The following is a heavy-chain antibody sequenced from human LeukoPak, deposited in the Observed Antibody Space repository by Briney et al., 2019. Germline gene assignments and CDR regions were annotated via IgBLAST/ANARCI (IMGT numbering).Heavy chain of an antibody. D-gene: IGHD2-15*01. V-gene: IGHV3-30*18. CDR1: GFIFSSYG. CDR2: ISYDGTKK. CDR3: AKGAGECSGGSCYGVD. Sequence: GSLRLSWAASGFIFSSYGIHWVRQAPGKGLEWVAVISYDGTKKYYGDSVKGRFTISRDNSKNTVFLQMNSLRAEDTAVYYCAKGAGECSGGSCYGVDWGQGTLVTVSS. J-gene: IGHJ4*02.